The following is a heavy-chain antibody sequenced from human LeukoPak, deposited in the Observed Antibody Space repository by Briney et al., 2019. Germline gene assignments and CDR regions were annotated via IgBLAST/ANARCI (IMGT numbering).Heavy chain of an antibody. CDR3: ARGPPRAGCRYCSSTSCYDCVPYYYYYGMDV. J-gene: IGHJ6*02. CDR2: IYYSGNT. D-gene: IGHD2-2*01. V-gene: IGHV4-59*11. Sequence: SETLSLTCTVSGGSISSHYWSWIRQPPGKGLEWIGYIYYSGNTNYNSSLKSRVTISVDTSKNQFSLKLSSVTAADTAVYYCARGPPRAGCRYCSSTSCYDCVPYYYYYGMDVWGQGTTVTVSS. CDR1: GGSISSHY.